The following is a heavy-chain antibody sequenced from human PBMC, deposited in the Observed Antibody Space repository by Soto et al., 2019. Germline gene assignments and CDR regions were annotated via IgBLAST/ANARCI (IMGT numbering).Heavy chain of an antibody. D-gene: IGHD6-13*01. CDR1: GWSFTRYW. CDR3: ARHALSSDAFDI. J-gene: IGHJ3*02. V-gene: IGHV5-51*01. CDR2: IYPGDSDT. Sequence: GESLKISDTGSGWSFTRYWIGWVRQMPGKGLEWMGIIYPGDSDTRYSPSFQGQVTISADKSISTAYLQWSSLKASDTAMYYCARHALSSDAFDIWGQGTMVTVSS.